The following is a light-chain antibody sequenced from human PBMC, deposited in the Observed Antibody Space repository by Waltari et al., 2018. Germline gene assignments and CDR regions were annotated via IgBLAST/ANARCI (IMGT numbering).Light chain of an antibody. CDR1: RSDVGGYNA. J-gene: IGLJ1*01. Sequence: QSALTQPASVSGSPGQSIPISCTGTRSDVGGYNAVSWYQQHPGKAPKLMIYDVVSRPSGVPNRFSGSKSGNTASLVISGLQADDEADYYCSSYTSSISYVFGTGTKVTVL. V-gene: IGLV2-14*03. CDR3: SSYTSSISYV. CDR2: DVV.